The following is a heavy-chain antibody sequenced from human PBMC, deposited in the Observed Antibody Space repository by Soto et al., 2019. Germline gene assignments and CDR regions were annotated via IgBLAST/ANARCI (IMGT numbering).Heavy chain of an antibody. CDR2: ISVFNGHT. CDR3: ARGRGASSWYATPHYFDF. V-gene: IGHV1-18*01. Sequence: QVPVVQSGPEVKKPGASVKISCQTSGYSFSTYGINWVRQAPGQGLEWMGWISVFNGHTDYAEKSQGRVTMTTDTSTSTAYMELRSLRSDDTAIYYCARGRGASSWYATPHYFDFWGQGTLVTVSS. CDR1: GYSFSTYG. D-gene: IGHD6-13*01. J-gene: IGHJ4*02.